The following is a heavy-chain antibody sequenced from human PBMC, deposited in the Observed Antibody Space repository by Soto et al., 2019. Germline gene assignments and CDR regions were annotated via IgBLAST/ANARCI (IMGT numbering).Heavy chain of an antibody. Sequence: PSETLSLTCTVSVGSTSGDNYLSWIRQPPGKGLEWIGHIYYSGNTDYNPSLKSRLAISIDTSKNQFSLKLSSVTAADTAVYFCAREGGESSDGLYYFDSWGQGSLVTVSS. CDR1: VGSTSGDNY. J-gene: IGHJ4*02. CDR3: AREGGESSDGLYYFDS. CDR2: IYYSGNT. D-gene: IGHD3-16*01. V-gene: IGHV4-30-4*01.